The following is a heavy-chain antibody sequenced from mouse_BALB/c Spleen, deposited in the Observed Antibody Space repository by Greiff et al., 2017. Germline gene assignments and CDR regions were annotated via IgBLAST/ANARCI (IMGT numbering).Heavy chain of an antibody. Sequence: VQLQQSGPGLVKPSQSLSLTCSVTGYSITSGYYWNWIRQFPGNKLEWMGYISYDGSNNYNPSLKNRISITRETSKNQFFLKLNSVTTEDTATYYCARVITTADWYFDVWGAGTTVTVSS. D-gene: IGHD1-2*01. CDR3: ARVITTADWYFDV. CDR2: ISYDGSN. J-gene: IGHJ1*01. V-gene: IGHV3-6*02. CDR1: GYSITSGYY.